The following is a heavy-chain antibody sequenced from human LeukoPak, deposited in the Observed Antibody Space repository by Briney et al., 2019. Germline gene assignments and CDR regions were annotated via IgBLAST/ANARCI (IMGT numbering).Heavy chain of an antibody. D-gene: IGHD2-15*01. CDR3: ARVRGGFDY. J-gene: IGHJ4*02. Sequence: PVGSLRLSCAASGFTFSSYSMYWVRQAPGKGLEWVLPISSSSSCIYYADTVQGRFTISRDNTKNSLYMQLISLRAEATAVYYCARVRGGFDYWGQGTLVTVSS. CDR2: ISSSSSCI. CDR1: GFTFSSYS. V-gene: IGHV3-21*01.